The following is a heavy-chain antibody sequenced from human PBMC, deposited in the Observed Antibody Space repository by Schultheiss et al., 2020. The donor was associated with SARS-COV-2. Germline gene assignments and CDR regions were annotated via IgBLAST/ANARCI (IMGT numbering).Heavy chain of an antibody. Sequence: ASVKVSCKASGYTFTSYYMHWVRQAPGQGLEWMGIINPSGGSTSYAQKFQGRVTMTRDTSTSTAYMELSSQRSEDTAVYYCARVEGAVVPRNYYYYGMDVWGQGTTVTVSS. CDR2: INPSGGST. CDR3: ARVEGAVVPRNYYYYGMDV. V-gene: IGHV1-46*01. CDR1: GYTFTSYY. D-gene: IGHD4/OR15-4a*01. J-gene: IGHJ6*02.